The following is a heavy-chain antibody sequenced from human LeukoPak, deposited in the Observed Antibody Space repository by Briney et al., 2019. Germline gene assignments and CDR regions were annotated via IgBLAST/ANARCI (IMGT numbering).Heavy chain of an antibody. CDR2: IYSGGST. D-gene: IGHD5-24*01. CDR1: GFTVSSNC. CDR3: AKQLIGTAFDY. Sequence: GGSLRLSCAASGFTVSSNCMSWVRQAPGKGLEWVSVIYSGGSTYYADSVKGRFTISRDNSKNTLYLQMNSLRAEDTAVYYCAKQLIGTAFDYWGQGTLVTVSS. J-gene: IGHJ4*02. V-gene: IGHV3-53*01.